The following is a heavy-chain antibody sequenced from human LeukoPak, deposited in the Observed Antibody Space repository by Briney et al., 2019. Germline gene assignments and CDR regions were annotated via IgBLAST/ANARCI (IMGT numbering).Heavy chain of an antibody. Sequence: GGSLRLSCAASGFTFSSYAMSWVRQAPGKGLKWVSAIRGSGGRTHYADSVKGRFTISRDNSKNTLYLQMNSLRAEDTAVYYCAKVGASFYYGMDVWGQGTTVTVSS. J-gene: IGHJ6*02. CDR2: IRGSGGRT. V-gene: IGHV3-23*01. CDR3: AKVGASFYYGMDV. CDR1: GFTFSSYA. D-gene: IGHD1-1*01.